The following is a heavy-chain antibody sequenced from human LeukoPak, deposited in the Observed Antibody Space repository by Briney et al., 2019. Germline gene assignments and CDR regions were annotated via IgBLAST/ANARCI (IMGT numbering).Heavy chain of an antibody. CDR1: GLTFNNYA. CDR2: LGFDGNNE. CDR3: TRGRVYTLVREGGMDV. J-gene: IGHJ6*02. D-gene: IGHD3-10*01. Sequence: GRSLRLSCAASGLTFNNYAMHWVRQAPAKGLEWVAVLGFDGNNEYYADSVKGRFTISRDNSKSTLYLQMNSLRPEDTAVYCCTRGRVYTLVREGGMDVWGQGTTVIVSS. V-gene: IGHV3-30*04.